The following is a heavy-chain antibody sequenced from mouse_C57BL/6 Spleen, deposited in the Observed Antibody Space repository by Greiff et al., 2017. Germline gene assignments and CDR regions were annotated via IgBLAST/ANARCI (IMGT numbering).Heavy chain of an antibody. D-gene: IGHD2-1*01. CDR2: IYPGDGDT. Sequence: HVPLPHSGAELVKPGASVKISCKASGYAFSSYWMNWVKQRPGKGLEWIGQIYPGDGDTNYNGKFKGKATLTADKSSSTAYMQLSSLTSEDSAVYFCARSEGNPYYFDYWGQGTTLTVSS. V-gene: IGHV1-80*01. CDR1: GYAFSSYW. J-gene: IGHJ2*01. CDR3: ARSEGNPYYFDY.